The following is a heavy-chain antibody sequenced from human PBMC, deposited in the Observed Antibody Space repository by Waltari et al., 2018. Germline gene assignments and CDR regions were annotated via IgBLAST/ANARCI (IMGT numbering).Heavy chain of an antibody. CDR3: ARAVSDFWSGYHAYYYYYYMDV. J-gene: IGHJ6*03. Sequence: EVQLVESGGGLVQPGGSLRLSCAASGFTFSSYWMSWVRQAPGKGREWVANIKQDGSEKYYVDSVKGRFTISRDNAKNSLYLQMNSLRAEDTAVYYCARAVSDFWSGYHAYYYYYYMDVWGKGTTVTISS. D-gene: IGHD3-3*01. CDR2: IKQDGSEK. V-gene: IGHV3-7*01. CDR1: GFTFSSYW.